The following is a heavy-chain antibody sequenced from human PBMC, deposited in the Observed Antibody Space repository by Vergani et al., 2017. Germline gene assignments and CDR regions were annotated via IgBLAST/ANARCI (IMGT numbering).Heavy chain of an antibody. V-gene: IGHV5-51*01. CDR2: IYPGDSDT. CDR3: ARPRRQWNGMDV. CDR1: GYSFTSYW. Sequence: EVQLVQSGAEVKTPGESLRISCKGSGYSFTSYWIGWVRQMPGKGLEWMGCIYPGDSDTRYSPSFQCQVTIAADKAISTAYLQWGSREASDTAMYYCARPRRQWNGMDVWGQGTTVTVSS. J-gene: IGHJ6*02. D-gene: IGHD2-8*01.